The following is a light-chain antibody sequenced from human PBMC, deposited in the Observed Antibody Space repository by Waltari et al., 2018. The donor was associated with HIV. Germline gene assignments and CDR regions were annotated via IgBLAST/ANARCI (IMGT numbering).Light chain of an antibody. Sequence: IVMPQSPLSLLFTPGEPASFTCRSTQRLLHSNGYNYMYCYMQKQGESPQILIYLGSTRAYGVLDKFIGGGSGRDFTLKISRVEADDVVVYYCMQAQQTTLYTFGQGTKVEIK. CDR2: LGS. V-gene: IGKV2-28*01. J-gene: IGKJ2*01. CDR1: QRLLHSNGYNY. CDR3: MQAQQTTLYT.